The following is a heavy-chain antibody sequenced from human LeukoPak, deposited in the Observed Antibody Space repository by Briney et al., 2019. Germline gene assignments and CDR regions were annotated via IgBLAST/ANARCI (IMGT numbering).Heavy chain of an antibody. J-gene: IGHJ4*02. Sequence: PGGSLRLSCVASGFTFSSYWMHWVRQAPRKGLVWVSRINGDGRNINYADSVRGRFTISRDNAKNTLYLQMNTLRVEDTAVYYCAKVPKGGYFDYWGQGTLVTVSS. CDR2: INGDGRNI. D-gene: IGHD2-2*01. V-gene: IGHV3-74*01. CDR1: GFTFSSYW. CDR3: AKVPKGGYFDY.